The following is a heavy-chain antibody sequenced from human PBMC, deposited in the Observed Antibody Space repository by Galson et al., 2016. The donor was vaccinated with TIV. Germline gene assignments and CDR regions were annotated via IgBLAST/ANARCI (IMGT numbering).Heavy chain of an antibody. J-gene: IGHJ4*02. Sequence: SLRLSCAVSGFIFDNYVMHWVRQAPGKGLECVSLISWDGQRPYYADSVKGRFTISRDNSRNSLFLQMDSLRTEDTALYYCATLTGDEGHFDYWGQGTPVTVFS. D-gene: IGHD7-27*01. CDR2: ISWDGQRP. CDR3: ATLTGDEGHFDY. V-gene: IGHV3-43*01. CDR1: GFIFDNYV.